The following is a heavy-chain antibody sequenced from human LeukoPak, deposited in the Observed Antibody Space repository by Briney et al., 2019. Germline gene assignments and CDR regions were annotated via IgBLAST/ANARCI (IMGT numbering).Heavy chain of an antibody. Sequence: SETLSLTCAVSGGSISNYYWSWIRQPAGQGLESIGHIYTSGSADYNPSLQSRVTMSVDTSKNQISLNLSSVTAADTAVYHCARALAAAGFFDHWGQGTLVAVSS. CDR2: IYTSGSA. V-gene: IGHV4-4*07. CDR3: ARALAAAGFFDH. D-gene: IGHD6-13*01. J-gene: IGHJ4*02. CDR1: GGSISNYY.